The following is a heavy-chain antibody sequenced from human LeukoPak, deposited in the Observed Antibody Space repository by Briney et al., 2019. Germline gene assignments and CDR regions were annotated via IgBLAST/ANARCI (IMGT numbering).Heavy chain of an antibody. Sequence: KPSETLSLTCAVYGGSFSGYYWSWIRQPPGKGLKWIGEISHSGSTNYNPSLKSRVTISVDTSKNQFSLKLSSVTAADTAVYYCARGVGYCSGGSCYPPRYWGQGTLVTVSS. J-gene: IGHJ4*02. D-gene: IGHD2-15*01. CDR3: ARGVGYCSGGSCYPPRY. CDR1: GGSFSGYY. CDR2: ISHSGST. V-gene: IGHV4-34*01.